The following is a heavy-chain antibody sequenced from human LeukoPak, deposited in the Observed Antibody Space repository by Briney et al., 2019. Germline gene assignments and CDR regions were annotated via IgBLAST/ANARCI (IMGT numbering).Heavy chain of an antibody. Sequence: GGSLRLSCSASGFTFSSYAMYWVRQAPGKGLEYVSAINSNGGTTYYSDSVKGRFTISRDNSKNTLYLQMSSLRAEDTAVYYCVKMGTYYYDSSGSNYWGQGTLVTVSS. V-gene: IGHV3-64D*09. CDR3: VKMGTYYYDSSGSNY. D-gene: IGHD3-22*01. J-gene: IGHJ4*02. CDR2: INSNGGTT. CDR1: GFTFSSYA.